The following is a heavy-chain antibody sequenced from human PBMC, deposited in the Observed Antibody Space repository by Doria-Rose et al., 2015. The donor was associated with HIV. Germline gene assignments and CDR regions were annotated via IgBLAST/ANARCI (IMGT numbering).Heavy chain of an antibody. Sequence: SWVRQAPGKGLEWVGFIRTKAYFGTPEYAASVKGRFTISRDDSKNIAYLQMTSLKTEDTAVYFCTRDNGGAAVGASYYWGQGTLATVSS. CDR2: IRTKAYFGTP. D-gene: IGHD1-26*01. V-gene: IGHV3-49*02. CDR3: TRDNGGAAVGASYY. J-gene: IGHJ4*02.